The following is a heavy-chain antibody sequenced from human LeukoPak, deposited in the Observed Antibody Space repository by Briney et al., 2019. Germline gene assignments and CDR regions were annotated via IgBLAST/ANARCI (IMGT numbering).Heavy chain of an antibody. V-gene: IGHV3-30*02. CDR1: GFTFSNSG. CDR3: AKDLCTIFGVVMSACAFDI. Sequence: GGSLRLSCAASGFTFSNSGMHWVRQAPGKGLEWVAFIRFDGSSKFYTDSVKGRFTISRDNSKNTLNLQMNSLRAEDTAVYYCAKDLCTIFGVVMSACAFDIWGQGTMVTVSS. D-gene: IGHD3-3*01. J-gene: IGHJ3*02. CDR2: IRFDGSSK.